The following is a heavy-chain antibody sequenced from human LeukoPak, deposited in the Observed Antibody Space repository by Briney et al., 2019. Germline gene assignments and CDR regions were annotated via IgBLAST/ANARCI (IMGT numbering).Heavy chain of an antibody. V-gene: IGHV3-30*03. CDR1: GFTFSSYG. J-gene: IGHJ4*02. CDR2: ISYDGSNK. D-gene: IGHD4-17*01. Sequence: GGSLRLSCAASGFTFSSYGMHWVRQARGKGLEWVAVISYDGSNKYYADSVKGRFTISRDNSKNTLYLQMNSLRAEDTAVYYCAALGYGDIDYWGQGTLVTVSS. CDR3: AALGYGDIDY.